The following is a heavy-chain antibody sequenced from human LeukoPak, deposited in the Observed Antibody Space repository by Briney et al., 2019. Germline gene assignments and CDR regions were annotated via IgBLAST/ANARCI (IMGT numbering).Heavy chain of an antibody. CDR1: GFTFDDYA. CDR3: AKDPSRGDSSGWYADY. Sequence: QPGRSLRLSCAASGFTFDDYAMHWVRQAPGKGLEWVSGISWNSGSIGYADSVKGRFTISRDNAKNSLYLQMNSLRAEDTALYYCAKDPSRGDSSGWYADYWGQGTLVTVSS. J-gene: IGHJ4*02. D-gene: IGHD6-19*01. V-gene: IGHV3-9*01. CDR2: ISWNSGSI.